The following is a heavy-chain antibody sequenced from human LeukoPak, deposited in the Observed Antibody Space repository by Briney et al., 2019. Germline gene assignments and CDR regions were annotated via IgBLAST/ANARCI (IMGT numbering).Heavy chain of an antibody. D-gene: IGHD6-19*01. CDR2: IWYDGSNK. J-gene: IGHJ4*02. CDR3: TRASDLRALASSYYFDY. CDR1: GFTFSNYG. V-gene: IGHV3-33*01. Sequence: GGSLRLSCAAAGFTFSNYGMRWVRQAPGKGLEWGAVIWYDGSNKYYADSVKGRFTISRDNSKNTLYLQVLSLRAEDTAVYYCTRASDLRALASSYYFDYWGQGALVTVSS.